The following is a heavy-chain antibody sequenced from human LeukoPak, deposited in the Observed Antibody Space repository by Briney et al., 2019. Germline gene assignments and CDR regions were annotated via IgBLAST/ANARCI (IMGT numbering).Heavy chain of an antibody. V-gene: IGHV4-39*07. Sequence: SSETLSLTCSVSGGSISGSSYYWGWIRQPPGKGLEWIGSIYYSGSTYYNSSLKSRVTISVDKSKNQFSMKLSSVTAADTAVYYCARSLSGHNSGDYLGYYFDYWGQGTLVTVSS. J-gene: IGHJ4*02. D-gene: IGHD3-22*01. CDR2: IYYSGST. CDR3: ARSLSGHNSGDYLGYYFDY. CDR1: GGSISGSSYY.